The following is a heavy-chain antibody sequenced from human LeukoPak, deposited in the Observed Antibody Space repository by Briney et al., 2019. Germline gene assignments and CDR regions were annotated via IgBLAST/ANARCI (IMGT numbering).Heavy chain of an antibody. CDR2: ISISGSTI. J-gene: IGHJ4*02. CDR3: ARDPLLLQLWGTFDY. Sequence: PGGSLRLSCAASGFTFSDFHMSWIRQAPGKGLEWVSYISISGSTIYYADSVKGRFTISRDNAKNSLYLQLNSLRAEDTAVYYCARDPLLLQLWGTFDYWGQGTLVTVSS. D-gene: IGHD5-18*01. V-gene: IGHV3-11*04. CDR1: GFTFSDFH.